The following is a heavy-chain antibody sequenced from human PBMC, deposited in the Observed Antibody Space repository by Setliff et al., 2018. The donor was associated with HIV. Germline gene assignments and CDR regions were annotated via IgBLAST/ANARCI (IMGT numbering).Heavy chain of an antibody. D-gene: IGHD6-19*01. CDR1: GYTLTELS. Sequence: ASVKVSCKVSGYTLTELSRHWVRQAPGKGLEWMGGFDPEDGETIYAQKFQGRVTMTEDTSTDTAYMELRSLRSDDTAVYFCARLGSGWSDSYYYAMDIWGQGTTVTVSS. CDR2: FDPEDGET. CDR3: ARLGSGWSDSYYYAMDI. V-gene: IGHV1-24*01. J-gene: IGHJ6*02.